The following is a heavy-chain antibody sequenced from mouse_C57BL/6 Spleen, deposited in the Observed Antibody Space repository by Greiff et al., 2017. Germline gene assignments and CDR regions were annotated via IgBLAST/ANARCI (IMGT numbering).Heavy chain of an antibody. D-gene: IGHD1-1*01. J-gene: IGHJ1*03. CDR2: IRSKSNNYAT. CDR1: GFSFNTYA. V-gene: IGHV10-1*01. Sequence: EVKVVESGGGLVQPKGSLKLSCAASGFSFNTYAMNWVRQAPGKGLEWVARIRSKSNNYATYYADSVKDRFTISRDDSESMLYLQMNNLKTEDTAMYDCVRHTTVVADWYFDVWGTGTTVTVSS. CDR3: VRHTTVVADWYFDV.